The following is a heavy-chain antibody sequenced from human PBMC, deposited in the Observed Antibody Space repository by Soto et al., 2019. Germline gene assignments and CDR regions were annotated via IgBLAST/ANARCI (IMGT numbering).Heavy chain of an antibody. D-gene: IGHD6-6*01. Sequence: SLRLSCAASGFTFSGYAMSWVRQAPGKGLEWVAVISYDGSNKYYADSVKGRFTISRDNSKNTLYLQMNSLRAEDTAVYYCAKILGSSSPGGAFDIWGQGTMVTVSS. CDR2: ISYDGSNK. J-gene: IGHJ3*02. CDR1: GFTFSGYA. V-gene: IGHV3-30*18. CDR3: AKILGSSSPGGAFDI.